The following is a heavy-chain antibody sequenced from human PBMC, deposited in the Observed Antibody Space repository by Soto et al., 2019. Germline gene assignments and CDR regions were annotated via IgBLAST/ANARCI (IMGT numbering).Heavy chain of an antibody. J-gene: IGHJ3*02. D-gene: IGHD2-21*02. Sequence: PGGSLRLSCAASGFTFSSYAMSWVRQAPGKGLEWVSAISGSGGSTYHADSVKGRFTISRDNAKNSLYLQMSSLRAEDTAVYYCARGPFPLTVLYGGNSDGAFDIWGQGTMVTVSS. CDR1: GFTFSSYA. CDR3: ARGPFPLTVLYGGNSDGAFDI. V-gene: IGHV3-23*01. CDR2: ISGSGGST.